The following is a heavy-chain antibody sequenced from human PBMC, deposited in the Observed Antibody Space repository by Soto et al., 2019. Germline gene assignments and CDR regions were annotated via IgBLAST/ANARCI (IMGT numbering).Heavy chain of an antibody. D-gene: IGHD2-21*01. J-gene: IGHJ6*02. V-gene: IGHV5-51*01. CDR3: ARDQSLPDSIVGYDYGMDV. CDR1: GYSFTSYW. Sequence: GESLKISCKGSGYSFTSYWIGWVRQMPGKGLEWMGIIYPGDSDTRYSPSFQGQVTINPDTSRNQISLQLNSVTPEDTAVYYCARDQSLPDSIVGYDYGMDVWGQGTTVTVSS. CDR2: IYPGDSDT.